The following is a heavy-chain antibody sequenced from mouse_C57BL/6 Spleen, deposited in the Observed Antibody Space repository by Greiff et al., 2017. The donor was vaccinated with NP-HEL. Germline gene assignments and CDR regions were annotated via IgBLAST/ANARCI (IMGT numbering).Heavy chain of an antibody. D-gene: IGHD3-2*02. J-gene: IGHJ2*01. Sequence: EVQGVESGEGLVKPGGSLKLSCAASGFTFSSYAMSWVRQTPEKRLEWVAYISSGGDYIYYADTVKGRFTISRDNARNTLYLQMSSLKSDDTAMYYCTRGGGQLRFNFDYWGQGTTLTVSS. V-gene: IGHV5-9-1*02. CDR2: ISSGGDYI. CDR1: GFTFSSYA. CDR3: TRGGGQLRFNFDY.